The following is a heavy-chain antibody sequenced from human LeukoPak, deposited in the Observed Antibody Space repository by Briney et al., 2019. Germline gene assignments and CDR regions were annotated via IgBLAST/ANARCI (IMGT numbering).Heavy chain of an antibody. CDR3: AKGGRYCSGGNCYFFDY. D-gene: IGHD2-15*01. J-gene: IGHJ4*02. CDR2: ISGSGGST. Sequence: PGGSLRLSCAASGFTFSNAWMSWVRQAPGKGLEWVSAISGSGGSTYYADSVKGRFTISRDNSKTTLYLQMNSLRADDTAVYYCAKGGRYCSGGNCYFFDYWGQGTLVTVSS. CDR1: GFTFSNAW. V-gene: IGHV3-23*01.